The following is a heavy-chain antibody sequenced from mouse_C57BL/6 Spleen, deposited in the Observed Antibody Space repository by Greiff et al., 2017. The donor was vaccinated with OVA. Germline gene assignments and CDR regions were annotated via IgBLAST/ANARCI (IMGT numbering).Heavy chain of an antibody. J-gene: IGHJ3*01. V-gene: IGHV5-17*01. CDR3: ASYDAWFAY. D-gene: IGHD2-12*01. CDR1: GFTFSDYG. CDR2: ISSGSSTI. Sequence: EVKLMESGGGLVKPGGSLKLSCAASGFTFSDYGMHWVRQAPEKGLEWVAYISSGSSTIYYADTVKGRFTISRDNAKNTLFLQMTSLRSEDTAMYYCASYDAWFAYWGQGTLVTVSA.